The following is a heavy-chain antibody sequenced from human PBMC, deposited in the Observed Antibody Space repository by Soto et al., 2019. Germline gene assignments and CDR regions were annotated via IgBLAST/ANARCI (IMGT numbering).Heavy chain of an antibody. CDR3: ARDLGTYYDFWSGSDKARYYFDY. CDR1: GYTFTGYY. V-gene: IGHV1-2*04. J-gene: IGHJ4*02. Sequence: ASVKVSCKASGYTFTGYYMHWVRQAPGQGLEWMGWINPNSGGTNYAQKSQGWVTMTRDTSISTAYMELSRLRSDDTAVYYCARDLGTYYDFWSGSDKARYYFDYWGQGTLVTVSS. D-gene: IGHD3-3*01. CDR2: INPNSGGT.